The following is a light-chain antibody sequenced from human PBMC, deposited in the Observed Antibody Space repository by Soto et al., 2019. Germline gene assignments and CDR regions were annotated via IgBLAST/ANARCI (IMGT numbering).Light chain of an antibody. V-gene: IGKV1-39*01. CDR1: QSISSY. J-gene: IGKJ5*01. CDR2: AAS. Sequence: EIQMTQSPSSLSASVGERVPITCRASQSISSYLNWYQQKPGKAPKLLIYAASSLQSGVPSRFSGSGSGTDFTLTISSLQPEDFATYYCQQSYSTPEITFGQGTRLEIK. CDR3: QQSYSTPEIT.